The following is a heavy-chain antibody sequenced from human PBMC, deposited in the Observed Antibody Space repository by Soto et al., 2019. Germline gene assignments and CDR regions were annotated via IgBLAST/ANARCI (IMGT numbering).Heavy chain of an antibody. Sequence: SSETLSLTCTVSGGSLSSGSYHWGWIRQPPGQGPEWIGNTFYSGSTYYNPSLKSRVTISVDTAKNQFSLMLSSVTAADTAVYYCAGLESAFDIWGQGTMVTVSS. CDR3: AGLESAFDI. CDR2: TFYSGST. J-gene: IGHJ3*02. CDR1: GGSLSSGSYH. V-gene: IGHV4-39*01. D-gene: IGHD6-19*01.